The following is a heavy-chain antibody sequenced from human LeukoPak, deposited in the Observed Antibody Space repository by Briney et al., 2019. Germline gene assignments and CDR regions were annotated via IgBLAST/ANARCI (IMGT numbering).Heavy chain of an antibody. J-gene: IGHJ4*02. CDR1: GFTFSSYA. Sequence: PGRSLRLSCAASGFTFSSYAMHWVRQAPGKGLEWVAVISYDGSNKYCADSVKGRFTISRDNSKNTLYLQMNSLRAEDTAVYYCAKDLGYAVTTPEDDYWGQGTLVTVSS. D-gene: IGHD4-17*01. CDR3: AKDLGYAVTTPEDDY. V-gene: IGHV3-30-3*01. CDR2: ISYDGSNK.